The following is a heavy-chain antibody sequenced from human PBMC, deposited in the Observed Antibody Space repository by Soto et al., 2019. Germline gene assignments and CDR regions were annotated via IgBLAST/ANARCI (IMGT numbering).Heavy chain of an antibody. CDR1: VASITTYY. D-gene: IGHD6-19*01. CDR3: ARRLFGSGWTLDS. J-gene: IGHJ4*02. V-gene: IGHV4-59*01. CDR2: VYHTGST. Sequence: SXTMSLPCDVSVASITTYYWSWIRQAPGKGLEWIGNVYHTGSTDYNSSLKSRVTISVDTSKNQFSLNMNSVTAADTAVYYCARRLFGSGWTLDSWGQGALVTVSS.